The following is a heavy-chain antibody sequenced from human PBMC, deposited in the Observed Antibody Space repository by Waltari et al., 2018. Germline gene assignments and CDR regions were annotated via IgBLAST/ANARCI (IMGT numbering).Heavy chain of an antibody. J-gene: IGHJ5*02. D-gene: IGHD2-2*01. Sequence: QVQLQESGPGLVKPSETLSLTCTATGYSINGYYWSWIRQPAGKGLEWIGRIYSSGSTDYNPSLKSRVTMSVDTSKNQFSLKVTSVTAADTAVYYCARHLGFCSTSRCFPWFDPWGQGTLVTVSS. V-gene: IGHV4-4*07. CDR1: GYSINGYY. CDR2: IYSSGST. CDR3: ARHLGFCSTSRCFPWFDP.